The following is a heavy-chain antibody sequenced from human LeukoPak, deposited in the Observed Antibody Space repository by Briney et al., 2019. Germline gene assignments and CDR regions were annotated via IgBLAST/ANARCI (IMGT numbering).Heavy chain of an antibody. D-gene: IGHD5-18*01. J-gene: IGHJ4*02. CDR3: ARQEGYSYGWRYFDY. V-gene: IGHV4-59*08. Sequence: PSETLSLTCAVYGGSFSGYYWSWIRQPPGEGLEYIGYISYSGSTNYNPSLKSRVTISVDTSKKQFSLRLSSVTAADTAVYYCARQEGYSYGWRYFDYWGQGTLVTVSS. CDR2: ISYSGST. CDR1: GGSFSGYY.